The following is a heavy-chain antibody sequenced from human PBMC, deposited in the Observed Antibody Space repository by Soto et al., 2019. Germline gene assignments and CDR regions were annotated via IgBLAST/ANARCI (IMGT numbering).Heavy chain of an antibody. Sequence: PSETLSLTCTFSGGSFRSSTYYLGWIRQPPGKGLEWIGSMYSGGNTYYNPSLKSRVTVSVDTSKNHFPLKLTSVTAADTAMYYCARQPYDSTGYYYGAWGQGTLVTVSS. CDR2: MYSGGNT. J-gene: IGHJ5*02. CDR1: GGSFRSSTYY. V-gene: IGHV4-39*01. D-gene: IGHD3-22*01. CDR3: ARQPYDSTGYYYGA.